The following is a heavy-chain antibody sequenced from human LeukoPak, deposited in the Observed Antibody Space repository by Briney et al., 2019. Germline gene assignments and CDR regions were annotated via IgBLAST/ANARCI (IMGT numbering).Heavy chain of an antibody. Sequence: GSLRLSCAASGFTFSSYTIHWVRQAPARGLEWVAVMSHDVSIRNCADSVKGRFTISRDNSKNTLYLQMNSLRGEDTAVYYCARDAQGRYPYSFDNWGQGTLVTVSS. CDR2: MSHDVSIR. CDR1: GFTFSSYT. D-gene: IGHD1-26*01. CDR3: ARDAQGRYPYSFDN. V-gene: IGHV3-30-3*01. J-gene: IGHJ4*02.